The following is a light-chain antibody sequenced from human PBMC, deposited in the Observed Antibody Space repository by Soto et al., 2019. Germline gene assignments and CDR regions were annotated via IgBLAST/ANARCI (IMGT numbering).Light chain of an antibody. CDR2: GAS. CDR1: QTLSGN. J-gene: IGKJ5*01. CDR3: QQYHNWPPIT. V-gene: IGKV3-15*01. Sequence: EIVMTQSPATLSVSPGGRAPLTCRASQTLSGNLAWYQQKPGQAPRLLIYGASTRATGIPARFSGSGSGTEFTLAISSLQSEDFAVYYCQQYHNWPPITFGQGTRLEIK.